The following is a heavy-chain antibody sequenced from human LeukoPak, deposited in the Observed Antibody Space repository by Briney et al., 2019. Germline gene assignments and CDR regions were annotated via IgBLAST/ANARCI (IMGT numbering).Heavy chain of an antibody. J-gene: IGHJ4*02. CDR3: PRRLPNWVFDY. CDR2: IIPILGTA. Sequence: ASVKVSCKASGGTFSSYAISWVRQAPGQGLEWMGGIIPILGTANYAQKFQGRVTIIADESTDTAYMELSSLRSEDTAVYYCPRRLPNWVFDYWGQGTLVTVS. V-gene: IGHV1-69*13. D-gene: IGHD1-1*01. CDR1: GGTFSSYA.